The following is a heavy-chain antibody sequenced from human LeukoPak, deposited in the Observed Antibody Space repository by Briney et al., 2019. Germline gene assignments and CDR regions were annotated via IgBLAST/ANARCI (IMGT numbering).Heavy chain of an antibody. D-gene: IGHD5-18*01. CDR1: GGSVSSGSYY. CDR3: AIQLWQHLDY. Sequence: SETLSLTCTVSGGSVSSGSYYWSWIRQPPGEGLEWIGYIYYSGSTNYNPSLKSRVTISVDTSKNQFSLKLSSVTAADTAVYYCAIQLWQHLDYWGQGTLVTVSS. J-gene: IGHJ4*02. V-gene: IGHV4-61*01. CDR2: IYYSGST.